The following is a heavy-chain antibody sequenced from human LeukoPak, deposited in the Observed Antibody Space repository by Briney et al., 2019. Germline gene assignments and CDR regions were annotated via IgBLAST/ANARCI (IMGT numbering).Heavy chain of an antibody. J-gene: IGHJ3*02. CDR1: GFIFTSYW. V-gene: IGHV3-66*02. Sequence: GGSLRLSCAASGFIFTSYWMNWVRQAPGKGLEWVSVIYSGGSTYYADSVKGRFTISRDNSKNTLYLQMNSLRAEDTAVYYCARGATGAFDIWGQGTMVTVSS. D-gene: IGHD1-26*01. CDR3: ARGATGAFDI. CDR2: IYSGGST.